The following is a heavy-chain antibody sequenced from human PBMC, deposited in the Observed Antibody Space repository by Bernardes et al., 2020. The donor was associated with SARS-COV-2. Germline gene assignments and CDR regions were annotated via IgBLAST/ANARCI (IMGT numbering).Heavy chain of an antibody. D-gene: IGHD6-13*01. J-gene: IGHJ6*02. CDR1: GYTFTGYY. Sequence: ASVKVSCKASGYTFTGYYMHWVRQAPGQGLEWMGWINPNSGGTNYAQKFQGRVTMTRDTSISTAYMELSRLRSDDTAVYYCAREGGIAAETDYYYGMDVWGQGTTVTVSS. CDR2: INPNSGGT. CDR3: AREGGIAAETDYYYGMDV. V-gene: IGHV1-2*02.